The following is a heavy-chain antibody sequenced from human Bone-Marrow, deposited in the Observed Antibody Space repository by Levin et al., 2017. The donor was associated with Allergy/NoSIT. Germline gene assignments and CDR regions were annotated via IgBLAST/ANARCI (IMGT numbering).Heavy chain of an antibody. CDR2: IRSKANGGTT. CDR1: GFTFGDYT. J-gene: IGHJ4*02. D-gene: IGHD2-15*01. Sequence: GGSLRLSCTASGFTFGDYTMSWVRQAPGKGLECVGLIRSKANGGTTEYAATVKGRFTISRDDSKSIAYLQVNSLKIEDTGVYYCMGSTAWPTGYWGQGTPVTVSS. CDR3: MGSTAWPTGY. V-gene: IGHV3-49*04.